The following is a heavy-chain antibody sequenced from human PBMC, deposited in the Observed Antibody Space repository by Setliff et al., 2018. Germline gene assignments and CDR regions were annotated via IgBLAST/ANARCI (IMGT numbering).Heavy chain of an antibody. V-gene: IGHV4-30-4*08. CDR2: IYSSGST. D-gene: IGHD3-22*01. CDR1: GGSISSGDYY. Sequence: SETLSLPCTVSGGSISSGDYYWSWIRQPPGKGLEWIGYIYSSGSTYYNPSLKSRVSLSVDTSKNQFSLKLSSVTAADTAVYYCARESRYYYDNLGTLDYWGQGTLVTVSS. J-gene: IGHJ4*02. CDR3: ARESRYYYDNLGTLDY.